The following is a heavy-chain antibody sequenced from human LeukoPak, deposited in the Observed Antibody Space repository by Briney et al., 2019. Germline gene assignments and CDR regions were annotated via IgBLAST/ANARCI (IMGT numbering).Heavy chain of an antibody. CDR1: GGTFSSYA. CDR2: IIPILGIA. D-gene: IGHD3-10*01. CDR3: ARDGLLWFGKYYFDY. J-gene: IGHJ4*02. Sequence: GASVKVSCKASGGTFSSYAISWVRQAPGQGLEWMGRIIPILGIANYAQKFQGRVTITADKSTSTAYMELSSLRSEDTAVYYCARDGLLWFGKYYFDYWGQGTLVTVSS. V-gene: IGHV1-69*04.